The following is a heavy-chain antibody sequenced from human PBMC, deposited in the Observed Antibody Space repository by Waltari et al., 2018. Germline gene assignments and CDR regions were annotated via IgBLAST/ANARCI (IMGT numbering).Heavy chain of an antibody. J-gene: IGHJ4*02. V-gene: IGHV3-23*01. CDR2: ISGSGGST. CDR1: FTCSSYA. Sequence: FTCSSYAMSWVRQAPGKGLEWVSAISGSGGSTYYADSVKGRFTISRDNSKNTLYLQMNSLRAEDTAVYYCAKLPSSSWYYFDYWGQGTLVTVSS. CDR3: AKLPSSSWYYFDY. D-gene: IGHD6-13*01.